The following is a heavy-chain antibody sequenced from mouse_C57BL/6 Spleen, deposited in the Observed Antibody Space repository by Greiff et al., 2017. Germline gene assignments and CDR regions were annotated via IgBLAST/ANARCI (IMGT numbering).Heavy chain of an antibody. CDR1: GYTFTSYW. V-gene: IGHV1-52*01. Sequence: QVQLQQPGAELVRPGSSVKLSCKASGYTFTSYWMHWVKQRPIQGLEWIGNIDPSDSETHYNQKFKDKATLTVDKSSSTAYMQLSSLTSEDSAVYYCARSYGYDGHYFDYGGQGTTLTVAS. J-gene: IGHJ2*01. CDR2: IDPSDSET. D-gene: IGHD2-2*01. CDR3: ARSYGYDGHYFDY.